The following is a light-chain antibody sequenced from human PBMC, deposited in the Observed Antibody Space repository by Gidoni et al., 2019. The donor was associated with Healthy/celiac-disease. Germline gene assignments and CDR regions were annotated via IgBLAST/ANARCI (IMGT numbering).Light chain of an antibody. CDR3: SSYTSSSTPYV. CDR2: DVS. CDR1: SSDVGGYNY. J-gene: IGLJ1*01. V-gene: IGLV2-14*03. Sequence: QSPLTQPASVSGSPGQSITISCTGTSSDVGGYNYVSWYQQHPGKAPKFMIYDVSNRPSGVSNRFSGSKSGNTASLTISGLQAEDEADYYCSSYTSSSTPYVFGTGTKVTVL.